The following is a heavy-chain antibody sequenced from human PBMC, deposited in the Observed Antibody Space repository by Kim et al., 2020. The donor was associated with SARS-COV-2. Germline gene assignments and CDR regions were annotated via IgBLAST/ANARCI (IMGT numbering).Heavy chain of an antibody. CDR3: ARGPGTERGYYFDY. CDR2: INHSGST. V-gene: IGHV4-34*01. J-gene: IGHJ4*02. CDR1: GGSFSGYY. D-gene: IGHD1-1*01. Sequence: SETLSLTCAVYGGSFSGYYWSWIRQPPGKGLEWIGEINHSGSTNYNPSLKSRVTISVDTSKNQFSLKLSSVTAADTAVYYCARGPGTERGYYFDYWGQGTLVTVSS.